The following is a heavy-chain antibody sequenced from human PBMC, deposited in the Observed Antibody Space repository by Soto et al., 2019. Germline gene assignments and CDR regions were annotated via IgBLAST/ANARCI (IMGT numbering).Heavy chain of an antibody. V-gene: IGHV3-23*01. CDR3: AKAPPAYCSSTSCRHYYYYMDV. D-gene: IGHD2-2*01. CDR1: GFTFSSYA. J-gene: IGHJ6*03. CDR2: ISGSGGST. Sequence: PGGSLRLSCAASGFTFSSYAMSWVRQAPGKGLEWVSAISGSGGSTYYADSVKGRFTISRDNSKNTLYLQMNSLRAEDTAVYYCAKAPPAYCSSTSCRHYYYYMDVWGKGTTVTVSS.